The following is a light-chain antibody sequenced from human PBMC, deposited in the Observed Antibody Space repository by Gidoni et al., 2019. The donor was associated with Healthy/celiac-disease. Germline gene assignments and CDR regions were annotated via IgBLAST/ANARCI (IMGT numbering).Light chain of an antibody. CDR1: QSVSSSY. J-gene: IGKJ2*01. CDR2: GAS. V-gene: IGKV3-20*01. Sequence: EIVLTQSPGTLSLSPGERATLPCRASQSVSSSYLAWYQQKPGHAPRLLIYGASSRATGIPDRFSGSGSGTDFTLTISRLEPEDVAVYYCQQYGSSPPMYTFGQGTKLEIK. CDR3: QQYGSSPPMYT.